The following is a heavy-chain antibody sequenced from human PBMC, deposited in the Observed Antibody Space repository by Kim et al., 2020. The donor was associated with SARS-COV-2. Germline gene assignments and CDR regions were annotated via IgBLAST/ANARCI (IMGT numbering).Heavy chain of an antibody. Sequence: ASVKVSCKASGYTFTGYYMHWVRQAPGQGLEWMGRINPNSGGTNYAQKFQGRVTMTRDTSISTAYMELSRLRSDDTAVYYCARVVENDSSGYYYPGYFDYWGQGTLVTVSS. J-gene: IGHJ4*02. D-gene: IGHD3-22*01. CDR1: GYTFTGYY. CDR2: INPNSGGT. V-gene: IGHV1-2*06. CDR3: ARVVENDSSGYYYPGYFDY.